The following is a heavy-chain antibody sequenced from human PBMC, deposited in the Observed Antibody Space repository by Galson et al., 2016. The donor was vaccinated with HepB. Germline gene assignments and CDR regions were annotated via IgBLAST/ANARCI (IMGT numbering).Heavy chain of an antibody. J-gene: IGHJ4*02. CDR1: GFTFSESA. Sequence: SLRLSCAASGFTFSESAMSWVRQAPGKGLEWVSAISGDGVHTYYADSVKGRFTISRDISKNTLFLQMNSLRAEDTAVYYCAKGGDYDHWGQGTRLPVSS. CDR2: ISGDGVHT. D-gene: IGHD1-26*01. V-gene: IGHV3-23*01. CDR3: AKGGDYDH.